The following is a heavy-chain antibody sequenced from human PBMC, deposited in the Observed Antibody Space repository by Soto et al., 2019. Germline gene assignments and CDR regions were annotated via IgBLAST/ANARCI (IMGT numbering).Heavy chain of an antibody. CDR3: AKYLMYNSHGMDV. D-gene: IGHD1-20*01. CDR2: ISYDGGNK. J-gene: IGHJ6*02. Sequence: PGGSLRLSCAASGFTFSSYGMPWVRQAPGKGLEWVAVISYDGGNKYYADSVKGRFTISRDNSKNTLYLQMNSLIAEDTAVYYWAKYLMYNSHGMDVWGQGTTVTVSS. V-gene: IGHV3-30*18. CDR1: GFTFSSYG.